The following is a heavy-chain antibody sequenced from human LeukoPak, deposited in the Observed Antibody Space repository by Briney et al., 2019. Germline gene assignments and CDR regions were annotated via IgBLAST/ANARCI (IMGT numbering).Heavy chain of an antibody. V-gene: IGHV3-48*01. CDR2: ISSSSSTI. J-gene: IGHJ4*02. CDR3: ARESPAFDF. Sequence: TGGSLRLSCAASGFTLSTYGMNWVRQAPGKGLEWLSYISSSSSTITYADSVRGRFTISRDNVKNSLHLQMNSLRAEDTAVYYCARESPAFDFWGQGTLVTVSS. CDR1: GFTLSTYG.